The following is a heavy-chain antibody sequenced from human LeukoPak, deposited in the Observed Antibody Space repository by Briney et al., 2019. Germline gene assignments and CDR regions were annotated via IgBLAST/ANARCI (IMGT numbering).Heavy chain of an antibody. J-gene: IGHJ3*02. D-gene: IGHD2/OR15-2a*01. CDR1: GCSISSYY. V-gene: IGHV4-4*07. CDR2: IYTSGST. Sequence: ASETLSLTCTGSGCSISSYYWSWIRQPAGKGLEWIGRIYTSGSTNYNPSLKSRVTMSVDTSKNQFSVKLSSVTAADTAVYYCARVSLSDAFDIWGQGTMVTVSS. CDR3: ARVSLSDAFDI.